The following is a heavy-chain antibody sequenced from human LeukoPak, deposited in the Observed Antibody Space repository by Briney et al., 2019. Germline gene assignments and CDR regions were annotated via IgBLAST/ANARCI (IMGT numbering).Heavy chain of an antibody. D-gene: IGHD2-8*01. J-gene: IGHJ4*02. CDR1: GLTFSSYS. V-gene: IGHV3-48*04. CDR2: ISSSSSTI. Sequence: GGSLRLSCAASGLTFSSYSMNWVRQAPGKGLEWVSYISSSSSTIYYADSVKGRFTISRDNAKNSLYLQMNSLRAEDTAVYYCARQKYLRGPGVSYFDYWGQGTLVTVSS. CDR3: ARQKYLRGPGVSYFDY.